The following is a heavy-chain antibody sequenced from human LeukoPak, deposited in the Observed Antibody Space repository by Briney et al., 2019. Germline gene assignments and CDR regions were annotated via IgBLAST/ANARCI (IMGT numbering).Heavy chain of an antibody. V-gene: IGHV3-21*01. D-gene: IGHD6-13*01. CDR1: GFTFSDYT. CDR2: ITSSSSYI. J-gene: IGHJ4*02. CDR3: AKRVHTSSWYAAFDY. Sequence: GGSLRLSCAASGFTFSDYTMNWVRQAPGKGLEWVSSITSSSSYIYYADSVKGRFAISGDNAENSLYLPMNSLRAEDTAMYYCAKRVHTSSWYAAFDYWGQGTLVTVSS.